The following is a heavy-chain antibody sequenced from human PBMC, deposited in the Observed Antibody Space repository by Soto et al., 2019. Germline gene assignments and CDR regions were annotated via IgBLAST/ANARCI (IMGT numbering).Heavy chain of an antibody. D-gene: IGHD3-3*01. J-gene: IGHJ4*02. CDR1: GFTFSSYS. CDR2: ISSSSSYI. V-gene: IGHV3-21*01. CDR3: ARDGITIRAIDY. Sequence: GSLRLSCAASGFTFSSYSMNWVRQAPGKGLEWVSSISSSSSYIYYADSVKGRFTISRDNAKNSLYLQMNSLRAEDTAVYYCARDGITIRAIDYWGQGTLVTVSS.